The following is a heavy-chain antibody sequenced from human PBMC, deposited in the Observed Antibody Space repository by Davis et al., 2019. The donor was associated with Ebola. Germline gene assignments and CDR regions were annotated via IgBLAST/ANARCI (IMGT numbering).Heavy chain of an antibody. CDR1: GFTFSSYA. V-gene: IGHV4-59*12. CDR2: YYYTGST. CDR3: ARGWGIRGLFDL. D-gene: IGHD3-16*01. J-gene: IGHJ2*01. Sequence: GSLRLSCAASGFTFSSYAMHWVRQAPGKGLEWIGYYYYTGSTYYNPSLKSRVTISVDTSKNQFSLKLSSVTAADTAVHYCARGWGIRGLFDLWGRGTQVTVSS.